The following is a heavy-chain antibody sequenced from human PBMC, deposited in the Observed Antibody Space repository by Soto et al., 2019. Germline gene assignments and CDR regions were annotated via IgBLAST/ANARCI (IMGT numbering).Heavy chain of an antibody. V-gene: IGHV4-28*03. CDR3: ARAPQISGYYPDYFQH. J-gene: IGHJ1*01. CDR2: IYYSGST. CDR1: GYSISSSNW. D-gene: IGHD3-22*01. Sequence: QVQLQESGPGLVKPSDTLSLTCAVSGYSISSSNWWGWIRQPPGKGLEWFGYIYYSGSTYYSPSLKSRVTMSVDTSKNQFSLKLSSVTAVDTAVYYCARAPQISGYYPDYFQHWGQGTLVTVSS.